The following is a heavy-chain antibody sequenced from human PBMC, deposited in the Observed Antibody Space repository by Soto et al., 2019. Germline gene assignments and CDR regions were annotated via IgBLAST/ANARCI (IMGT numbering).Heavy chain of an antibody. D-gene: IGHD3-16*01. CDR3: ARDIGYGGN. CDR1: GFTFITSW. Sequence: EVQLVESGGGLVQPGGSLRLSCTTSGFTFITSWMHWVRQTPGKGLLWVSHISTDGSITNYADSAKGRFTISRDNAKNTLFLQMNNLRAEDTAVYFCARDIGYGGNWGQGTLVTVSS. CDR2: ISTDGSIT. V-gene: IGHV3-74*01. J-gene: IGHJ4*02.